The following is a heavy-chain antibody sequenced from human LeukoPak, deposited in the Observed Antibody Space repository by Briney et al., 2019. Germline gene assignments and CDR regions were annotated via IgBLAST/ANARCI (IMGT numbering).Heavy chain of an antibody. CDR1: GGSISSSNYY. D-gene: IGHD6-19*01. J-gene: IGHJ4*02. Sequence: SETLSLTCSVSGGSISSSNYYWGWIRQPPGKGLEWIGSIYYSGTTYYNPSLESRVSISVDTSKNQFSLKLTSVTAADTAVHYCARHPGYSSGLYWGQGTLVTVSS. CDR3: ARHPGYSSGLY. V-gene: IGHV4-39*01. CDR2: IYYSGTT.